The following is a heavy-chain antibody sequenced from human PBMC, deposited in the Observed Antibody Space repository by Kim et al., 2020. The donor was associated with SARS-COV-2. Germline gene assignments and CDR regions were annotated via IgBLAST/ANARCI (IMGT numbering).Heavy chain of an antibody. D-gene: IGHD5-12*01. CDR2: INAGNGNT. Sequence: ASVKVSCKASGYTFTSYAMHWVRQAPGQRLELMGWINAGNGNTKYSQKFQGRVTITRDTSASTAYMELSSLRSEDTAVYYCAREYSGYDGEGVYNWFDPWGQGTLVTVSS. CDR3: AREYSGYDGEGVYNWFDP. CDR1: GYTFTSYA. V-gene: IGHV1-3*01. J-gene: IGHJ5*02.